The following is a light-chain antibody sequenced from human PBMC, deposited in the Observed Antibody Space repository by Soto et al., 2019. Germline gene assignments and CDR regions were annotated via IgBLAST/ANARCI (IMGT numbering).Light chain of an antibody. CDR2: DVN. CDR1: NNDVGFYNY. Sequence: SVLPQPRSVSGSHGQSVTISCTGTNNDVGFYNYVSWYQQQLGKAPKLLIYDVNKRPSGVPPRFSGSKSANTASLTISGLQAADEADYYCNSYAGGLVLFGGGTKLTVL. CDR3: NSYAGGLVL. J-gene: IGLJ2*01. V-gene: IGLV2-11*01.